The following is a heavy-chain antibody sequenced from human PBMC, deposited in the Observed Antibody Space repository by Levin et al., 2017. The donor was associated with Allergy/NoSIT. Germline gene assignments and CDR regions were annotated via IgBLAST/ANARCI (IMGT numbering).Heavy chain of an antibody. D-gene: IGHD2-2*01. CDR1: GGSISSGSYY. V-gene: IGHV4-61*02. J-gene: IGHJ5*02. CDR3: ARDVVPAAPPNWFDP. Sequence: SQTLSLTCTVSGGSISSGSYYWSWIRQPAGKGLEWIGRIYTSGSTNYNPSLKSRVTISVDTSKNQFSLKLSSVTAADTAVYYCARDVVPAAPPNWFDPWGQGTLVTVSS. CDR2: IYTSGST.